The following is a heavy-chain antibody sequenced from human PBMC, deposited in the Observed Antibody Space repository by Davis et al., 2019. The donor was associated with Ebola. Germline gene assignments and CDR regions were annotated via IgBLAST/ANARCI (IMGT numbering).Heavy chain of an antibody. D-gene: IGHD6-13*01. CDR3: ASPPAAAGAEYFQH. CDR2: IYYSGST. J-gene: IGHJ1*01. CDR1: GGSISSYY. Sequence: SETLSLTCTVSGGSISSYYWSWIRQPPGKGLEWIGYIYYSGSTNYNPSLKSRVTISVDTSKNQFSLKLSSVTAADTAVYYCASPPAAAGAEYFQHWGQGTLVTVSS. V-gene: IGHV4-59*12.